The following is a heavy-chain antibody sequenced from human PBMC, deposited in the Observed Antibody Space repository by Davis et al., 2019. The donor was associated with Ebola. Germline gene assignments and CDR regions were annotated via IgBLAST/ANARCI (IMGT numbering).Heavy chain of an antibody. J-gene: IGHJ6*03. Sequence: SVKVSCKASGGTFSSYAISWVRQAPGQGLEWMGGIIPILGIANYAQKFQGRVTITADESTSTAYMELSSLRSEDTAVYYCARDLGYSYYYMDVWGKGTTVTVSS. D-gene: IGHD5-12*01. CDR3: ARDLGYSYYYMDV. CDR1: GGTFSSYA. V-gene: IGHV1-69*10. CDR2: IIPILGIA.